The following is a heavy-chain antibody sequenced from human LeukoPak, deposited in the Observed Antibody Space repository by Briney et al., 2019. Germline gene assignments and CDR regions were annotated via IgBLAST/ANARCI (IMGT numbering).Heavy chain of an antibody. CDR3: ARGRGYYDSSGYYIPFQLDY. J-gene: IGHJ4*02. CDR1: GGSFSGYY. D-gene: IGHD3-22*01. V-gene: IGHV4-34*01. Sequence: PSETLSLTCAVYGGSFSGYYWSWIRQPPGKGLEWIGEINHSGSTNYNPSLKSQVTISVDTSKNQFSLKLSSVTAADTAVYYCARGRGYYDSSGYYIPFQLDYWGQGTLVTVSS. CDR2: INHSGST.